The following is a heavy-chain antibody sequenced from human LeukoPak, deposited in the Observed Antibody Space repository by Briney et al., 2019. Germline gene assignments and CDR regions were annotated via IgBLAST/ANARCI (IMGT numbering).Heavy chain of an antibody. Sequence: GGFLRLSCAASGFTFDDYAMHWVRQAPGKGLEWVSGISWNSGSIGYADSVKGRFTISRDNAKNSLYLQMNSLRAEDTALYYCAKDIGVTPTVCFDYWGQGTLVTVSS. J-gene: IGHJ4*02. CDR1: GFTFDDYA. D-gene: IGHD4-23*01. CDR3: AKDIGVTPTVCFDY. CDR2: ISWNSGSI. V-gene: IGHV3-9*01.